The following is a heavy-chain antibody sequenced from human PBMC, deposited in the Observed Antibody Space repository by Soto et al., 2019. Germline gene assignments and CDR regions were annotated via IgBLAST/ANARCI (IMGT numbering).Heavy chain of an antibody. J-gene: IGHJ3*02. CDR1: GFTFSSYA. CDR2: ISGSGGST. D-gene: IGHD2-15*01. CDR3: AKDLIVVVVAATLEGAFDI. Sequence: GGSLRLSCAASGFTFSSYAMSWVRQAPGKGLEWVSAISGSGGSTYYAGSVKGRFTISRDNSKNTLYLQMNSLRAEDTAVYYCAKDLIVVVVAATLEGAFDIRGQGTMVTVSS. V-gene: IGHV3-23*01.